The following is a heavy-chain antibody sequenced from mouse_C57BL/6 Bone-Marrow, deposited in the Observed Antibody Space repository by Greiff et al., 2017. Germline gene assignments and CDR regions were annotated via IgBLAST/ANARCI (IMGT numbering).Heavy chain of an antibody. CDR3: ARDYGSSYWYFDV. Sequence: QVHVKQSGPELVKPGASVKLSCKASGYTFTSYDINWVKQRPGQGLEWIGWIYPRDGSTKYNAKFKGKATVTVDTSSSTAYMELHSLTSEDSAVYCCARDYGSSYWYFDVWGTGTTVTVSS. V-gene: IGHV1-85*01. CDR1: GYTFTSYD. D-gene: IGHD1-1*01. J-gene: IGHJ1*03. CDR2: IYPRDGST.